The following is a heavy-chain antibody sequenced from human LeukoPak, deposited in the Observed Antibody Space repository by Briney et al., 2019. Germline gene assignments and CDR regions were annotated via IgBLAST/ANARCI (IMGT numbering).Heavy chain of an antibody. CDR2: INPNSGGT. V-gene: IGHV1-2*02. J-gene: IGHJ4*02. Sequence: GASVKVSCKASGYTFTDYYLHWVRQAPGQGLEWMGWINPNSGGTNYAQKFQGRVTMTRDTSKNQFSLKLSSVTAADTAVYYCARDRHKYNYDGSGYPPYWGQGTLVTVSS. CDR1: GYTFTDYY. CDR3: ARDRHKYNYDGSGYPPY. D-gene: IGHD3-22*01.